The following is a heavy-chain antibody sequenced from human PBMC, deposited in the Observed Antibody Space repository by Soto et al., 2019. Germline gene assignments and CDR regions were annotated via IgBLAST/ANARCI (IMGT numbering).Heavy chain of an antibody. CDR1: GFSLSTSGVG. CDR2: IYWDDDK. D-gene: IGHD3-3*01. J-gene: IGHJ4*02. CDR3: AHSPDFWSGYYPYFDY. Sequence: QITLKESGPTLVKPTQTLTLTCTFSGFSLSTSGVGVGWIRQPPGKALEWLALIYWDDDKRDSPSLKSRLTITKDTSKNQVVLTMTNMDPVDTATYYCAHSPDFWSGYYPYFDYWGQGTLVTVSS. V-gene: IGHV2-5*02.